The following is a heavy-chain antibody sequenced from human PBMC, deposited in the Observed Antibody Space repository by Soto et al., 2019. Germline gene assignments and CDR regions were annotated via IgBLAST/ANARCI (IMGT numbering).Heavy chain of an antibody. D-gene: IGHD3-16*02. CDR2: IYYSGST. CDR3: ARDLCWGVRLGELSPRYYYYYYGMDV. V-gene: IGHV4-61*01. CDR1: GGSVSSGSYY. J-gene: IGHJ6*02. Sequence: PSETLSLTCTVSGGSVSSGSYYWSWIRQPPGKGLEWIGYIYYSGSTNYNPSLKSRVTISVDTSKNQFSLKLSSVTAADTAVYYCARDLCWGVRLGELSPRYYYYYYGMDVWGQGTTVTVSS.